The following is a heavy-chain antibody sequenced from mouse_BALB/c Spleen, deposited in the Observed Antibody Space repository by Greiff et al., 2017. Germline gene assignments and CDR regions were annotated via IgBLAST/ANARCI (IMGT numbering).Heavy chain of an antibody. V-gene: IGHV5-17*02. CDR3: ATGYGNYEAWFAY. J-gene: IGHJ3*01. CDR1: GFTFSSFG. Sequence: DVMLVESGGGLVQPGGSRKLSCAASGFTFSSFGMHWVRQAPEKGLEWVAYISSGSSTIYYADTVKGRFTISRDNPKNTLFLQMTSLRSEDTAMYYCATGYGNYEAWFAYWGQGTLVTVSA. CDR2: ISSGSSTI. D-gene: IGHD2-1*01.